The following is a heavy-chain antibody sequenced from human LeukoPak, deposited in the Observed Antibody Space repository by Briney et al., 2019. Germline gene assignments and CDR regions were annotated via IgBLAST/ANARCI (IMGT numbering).Heavy chain of an antibody. CDR1: GFTVSSDF. Sequence: GGPLRLSCAASGFTVSSDFMSWVRQAPGKGREWVALINSGGSTYYADSVKGRFTISRDNSKNTLNFQMNNLRAEDTAVYYCAAFRGDYWGQGTLVSVSS. V-gene: IGHV3-53*01. CDR3: AAFRGDY. D-gene: IGHD3-3*02. CDR2: INSGGST. J-gene: IGHJ4*02.